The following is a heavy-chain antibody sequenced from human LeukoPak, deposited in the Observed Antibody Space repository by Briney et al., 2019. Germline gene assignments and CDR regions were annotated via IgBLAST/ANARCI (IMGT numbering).Heavy chain of an antibody. D-gene: IGHD3-22*01. Sequence: GASVKVSCKASGYTFTSYAMHWVRQAPGQRLEWMGWINAGNGNTKYSQKFQGRVTITRDTSASTAYMGLSSLRSEDTAVYYCARDLSGRDSSGYYSGYYYGMDVWGQGTTVTVSS. V-gene: IGHV1-3*01. J-gene: IGHJ6*02. CDR3: ARDLSGRDSSGYYSGYYYGMDV. CDR1: GYTFTSYA. CDR2: INAGNGNT.